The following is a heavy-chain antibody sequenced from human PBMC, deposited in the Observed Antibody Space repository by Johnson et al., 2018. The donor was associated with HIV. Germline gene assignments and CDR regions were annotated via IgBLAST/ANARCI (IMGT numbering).Heavy chain of an antibody. Sequence: QVQLVESGGGVVRPGGSLRLSCVASGFRFSSYAVHWVRQAPGKGLEWVAGISYDGSNKYYADSVKGRFTISRDNAKNTLYLQMNSLRAEDTAVYYCARDQEAAAGQDDAFDIWGQGTMVTVSS. CDR3: ARDQEAAAGQDDAFDI. J-gene: IGHJ3*02. CDR2: ISYDGSNK. V-gene: IGHV3-30*04. CDR1: GFRFSSYA. D-gene: IGHD6-13*01.